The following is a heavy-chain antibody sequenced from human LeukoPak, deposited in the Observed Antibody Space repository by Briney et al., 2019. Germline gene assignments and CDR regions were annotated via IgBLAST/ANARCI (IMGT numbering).Heavy chain of an antibody. CDR3: AELGITMIGGV. Sequence: GGSLRLSCAASGFTFSSYETNWVRQAPGKGLEWVSYISSSGSTIYYADSVKGRFTISRDDAKNSLYLQMNSLRAEDTAVYYCAELGITMIGGVWGKGTTVTISS. CDR2: ISSSGSTI. J-gene: IGHJ6*04. D-gene: IGHD3-10*02. V-gene: IGHV3-48*03. CDR1: GFTFSSYE.